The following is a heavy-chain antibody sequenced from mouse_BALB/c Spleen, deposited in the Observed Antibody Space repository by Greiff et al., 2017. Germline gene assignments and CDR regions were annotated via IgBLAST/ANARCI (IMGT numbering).Heavy chain of an antibody. J-gene: IGHJ2*01. CDR2: IYAGTGGT. CDR3: ARQRGPITTATEYFDY. CDR1: GFTFSSSY. D-gene: IGHD1-2*01. Sequence: QVHVKQSGAELVKPGASVKLSCKTSGFTFSSSYISWLKQKPGQSLEWIAWIYAGTGGTSYNQKFTGKAQLTVDTSSSTAYMQFSSLTTEDSAIYYCARQRGPITTATEYFDYWGQGTTLTVSS. V-gene: IGHV1-55*01.